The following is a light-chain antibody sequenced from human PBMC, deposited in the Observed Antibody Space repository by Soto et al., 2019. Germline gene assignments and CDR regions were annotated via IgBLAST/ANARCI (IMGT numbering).Light chain of an antibody. CDR1: QSVSSN. V-gene: IGKV3-15*01. CDR2: GGS. Sequence: DTAALSFRASQSVSSNFAGYQQKPAQPPRLLIYGGSTTATGIPARFSGSGSGTDFTLTISSLQPDDFATYYCQHYNSYSGAFGQGTKVDIK. CDR3: QHYNSYSGA. J-gene: IGKJ1*01.